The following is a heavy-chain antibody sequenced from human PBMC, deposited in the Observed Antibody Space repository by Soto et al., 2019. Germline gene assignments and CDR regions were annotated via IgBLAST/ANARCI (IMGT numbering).Heavy chain of an antibody. CDR2: IYYSGST. CDR1: GGSISSSSYY. J-gene: IGHJ4*02. Sequence: SETLSLTCTVSGGSISSSSYYWGWIRQPPGKGLEWIGSIYYSGSTYYNPSLKSRVTISVDTSKNQFSLKLSSVTAADTAVYYCASLYYYGSGSSGEIDYWGQGTLVTVS. D-gene: IGHD3-10*01. V-gene: IGHV4-39*01. CDR3: ASLYYYGSGSSGEIDY.